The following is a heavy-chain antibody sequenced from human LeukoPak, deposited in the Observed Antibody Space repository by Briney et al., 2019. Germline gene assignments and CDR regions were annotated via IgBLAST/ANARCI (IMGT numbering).Heavy chain of an antibody. V-gene: IGHV3-33*01. Sequence: GGSLRLSCATSGFTFKNYGMHWVRQAPGKGLEWVAVIWYDGSQKYYGESVKGRFTISRDDPKKTLYLQMDSLRDEDTAVYYCAGDERSKYLDLWGQGTLVIVSS. J-gene: IGHJ4*02. CDR2: IWYDGSQK. D-gene: IGHD3-10*01. CDR3: AGDERSKYLDL. CDR1: GFTFKNYG.